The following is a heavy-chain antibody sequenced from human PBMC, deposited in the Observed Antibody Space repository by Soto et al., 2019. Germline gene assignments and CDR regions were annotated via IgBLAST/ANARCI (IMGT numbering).Heavy chain of an antibody. CDR1: GFFISSGNH. J-gene: IGHJ3*01. CDR3: ARARWYDAFDV. CDR2: IFHGGNT. V-gene: IGHV4-38-2*01. D-gene: IGHD2-15*01. Sequence: SETLSLTCAVSGFFISSGNHWGLIRKPPGKGLEWIGSIFHGGNTYYNPSLKSRVTIPVDMSKNQFSLKLNSVTAADTAVYYCARARWYDAFDVWGQGTVVTVSS.